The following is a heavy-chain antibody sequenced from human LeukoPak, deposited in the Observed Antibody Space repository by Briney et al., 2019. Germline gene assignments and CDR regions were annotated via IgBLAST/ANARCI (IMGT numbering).Heavy chain of an antibody. CDR3: ASRHFEN. Sequence: PGGSLRLSCAASGFTFDDYAMHWVRQAPGKGLEWVSGISWNSGSIGYADSVKGRFTISRDNAKNSLYLQMNSLRVEDTAVYYCASRHFENWGQGTLVTVSS. V-gene: IGHV3-9*01. D-gene: IGHD6-13*01. CDR1: GFTFDDYA. CDR2: ISWNSGSI. J-gene: IGHJ4*02.